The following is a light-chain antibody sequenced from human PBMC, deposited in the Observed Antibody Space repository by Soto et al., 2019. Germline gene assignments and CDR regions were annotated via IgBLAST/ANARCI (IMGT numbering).Light chain of an antibody. V-gene: IGKV3-11*01. Sequence: IVLTQSPATLSLSPGERATLSCRASQSVSNSLGWFQQKPGQAPRLLIDDASNRATGIPARFTGSESGSDFTLTFSSLEPEDFGVYYCRQRYNWPLTFGGGTKVDIK. J-gene: IGKJ4*01. CDR3: RQRYNWPLT. CDR1: QSVSNS. CDR2: DAS.